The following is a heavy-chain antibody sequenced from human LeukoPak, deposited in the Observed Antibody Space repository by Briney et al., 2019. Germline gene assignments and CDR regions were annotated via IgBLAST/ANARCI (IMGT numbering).Heavy chain of an antibody. Sequence: PGGSLRLSCVASGFTFSSSWMTWVRQAPGKGLEWVASIREDGSQKTAVDSVRGRFTISRDNAKNSVYLQMDSLRAEDTAVYYCARHLSGVTGYTYGRGIDYWGQGTLVTVSS. D-gene: IGHD5-18*01. V-gene: IGHV3-7*01. J-gene: IGHJ4*02. CDR1: GFTFSSSW. CDR3: ARHLSGVTGYTYGRGIDY. CDR2: IREDGSQK.